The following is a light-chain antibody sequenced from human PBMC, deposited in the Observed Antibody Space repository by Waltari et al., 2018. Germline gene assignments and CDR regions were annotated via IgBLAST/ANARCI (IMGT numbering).Light chain of an antibody. Sequence: VLTQSPGTLSLSPGERATLSCRASRSVIKYLAWYQQTPGRAPRLHIYHASTRATGIPDRFSGSGSGTDFSLTISRLEPDDFAVYYCQKYDSLPATFGQGTRVEIK. V-gene: IGKV3-20*01. J-gene: IGKJ1*01. CDR2: HAS. CDR3: QKYDSLPAT. CDR1: RSVIKY.